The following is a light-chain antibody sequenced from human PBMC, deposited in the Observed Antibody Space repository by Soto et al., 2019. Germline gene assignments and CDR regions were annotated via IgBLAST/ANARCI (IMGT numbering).Light chain of an antibody. CDR3: AAWDDNLNAVV. CDR1: SSNIGSNT. CDR2: SNN. Sequence: QSVLTQPPSASGTPGQRVTISCSGSSSNIGSNTVNWYQQLPGTAPKLLIYSNNQRPSGVPDLFFGSKSGTSASLAISGLQPDDEADYYCAAWDDNLNAVVFGVGTKLTVL. V-gene: IGLV1-44*01. J-gene: IGLJ3*02.